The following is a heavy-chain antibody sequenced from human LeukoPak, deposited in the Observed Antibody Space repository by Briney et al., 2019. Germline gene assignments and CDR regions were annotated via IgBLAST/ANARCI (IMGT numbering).Heavy chain of an antibody. CDR1: GGSISGYY. D-gene: IGHD2-2*01. J-gene: IGHJ4*02. Sequence: SETLSLTCTVSGGSISGYYWSWIRQPAGKGLEWIGRIYTSGSTDYNPSLKSRVTMSVDTSKNQFSLKLSSVTAADTAVYYCARADCSSTSCYDDYWGQGTLVTVSS. V-gene: IGHV4-4*07. CDR3: ARADCSSTSCYDDY. CDR2: IYTSGST.